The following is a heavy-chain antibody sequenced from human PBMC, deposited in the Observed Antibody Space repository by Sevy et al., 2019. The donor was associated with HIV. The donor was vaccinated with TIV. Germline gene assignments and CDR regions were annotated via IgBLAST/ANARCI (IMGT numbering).Heavy chain of an antibody. CDR3: ARVGASSSWDGGSYGMDV. D-gene: IGHD6-13*01. CDR2: ISYDGSNK. J-gene: IGHJ6*02. V-gene: IGHV3-30-3*01. Sequence: GGSLRLSCAASGFTFSSYAMHWVRRAPGKGLEWVAVISYDGSNKDYADSVKGRFTISRDNSKNTLYLQMNSLRAEDTAVYYCARVGASSSWDGGSYGMDVWGQGTTVTVSS. CDR1: GFTFSSYA.